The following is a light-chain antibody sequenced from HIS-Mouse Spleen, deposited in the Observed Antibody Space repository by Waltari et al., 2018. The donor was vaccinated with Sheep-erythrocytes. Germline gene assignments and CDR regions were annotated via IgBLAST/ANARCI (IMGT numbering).Light chain of an antibody. V-gene: IGLV2-23*01. CDR2: EGS. J-gene: IGLJ3*02. Sequence: QSALPQPASVSGSPGQSITIPCTGTSRDVGSYTLVSWYQQHPGKAPKLMIYEGSKRPSGVSNRFSGSKSGNTASLTISGLQAEDEADYYCCSYAGSSTPWVFGGGTKLTVL. CDR1: SRDVGSYTL. CDR3: CSYAGSSTPWV.